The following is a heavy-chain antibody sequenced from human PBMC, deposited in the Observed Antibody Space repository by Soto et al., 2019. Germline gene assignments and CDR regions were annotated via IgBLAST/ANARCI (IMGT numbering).Heavy chain of an antibody. CDR2: ISSSSSAI. CDR3: VRDLLYAFDI. CDR1: GFSFSSYS. V-gene: IGHV3-48*02. J-gene: IGHJ3*02. Sequence: EVQLVESGGGLVQPGGSLRLSCAATGFSFSSYSMNWVRQAPGKGLEWVSYISSSSSAIYADSVKGRFTISRDDARNSLYLQMNSLRDEDTALDYCVRDLLYAFDIWGQGTMVTVSS.